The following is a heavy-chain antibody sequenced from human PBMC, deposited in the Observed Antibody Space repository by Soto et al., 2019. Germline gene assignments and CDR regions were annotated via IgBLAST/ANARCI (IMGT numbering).Heavy chain of an antibody. Sequence: GASVKVSCKASGGTFSSYAISWVRQAPGQGLEWMGGIIPIFGTANYAQKFQGRVTITADESTSTAYMELSSLRSEDTAVYYCARVPLGEDSSGYRTFDYWGQGTLVTVSS. D-gene: IGHD3-22*01. J-gene: IGHJ4*02. CDR3: ARVPLGEDSSGYRTFDY. CDR2: IIPIFGTA. CDR1: GGTFSSYA. V-gene: IGHV1-69*13.